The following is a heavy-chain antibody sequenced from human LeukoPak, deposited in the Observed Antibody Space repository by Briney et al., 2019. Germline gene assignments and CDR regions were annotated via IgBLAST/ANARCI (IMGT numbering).Heavy chain of an antibody. D-gene: IGHD2-2*01. V-gene: IGHV3-66*01. CDR3: ARALVPAAMNDAFDI. J-gene: IGHJ3*02. Sequence: GGSLRLSCAASGFTFSSYWMNWVRQAPGKGLEWVSVIYSGGSTYYADAVKGRFTISRDNSKNTLYLQMNSLRAEDTAVYYCARALVPAAMNDAFDIWGQGTMVTVSS. CDR2: IYSGGST. CDR1: GFTFSSYW.